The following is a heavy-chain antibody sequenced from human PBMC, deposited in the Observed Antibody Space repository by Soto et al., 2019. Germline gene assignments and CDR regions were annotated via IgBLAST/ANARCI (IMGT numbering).Heavy chain of an antibody. V-gene: IGHV3-9*01. CDR3: AKDAITMVRGVISYYGMDV. CDR2: ISWNSGSI. CDR1: GFTFDDYA. Sequence: EVQLVESGGGLVQPGRSLRLSCAASGFTFDDYAMHWVRQAPGKGLEWVSGISWNSGSIGYADSVKGRFTISRDNAKNPLYLQRNSLRAEDTALYYCAKDAITMVRGVISYYGMDVWGQGTTVTVSS. J-gene: IGHJ6*02. D-gene: IGHD3-10*01.